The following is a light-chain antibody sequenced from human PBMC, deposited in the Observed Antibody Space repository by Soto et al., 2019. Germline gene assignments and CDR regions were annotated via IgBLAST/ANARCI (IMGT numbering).Light chain of an antibody. CDR2: DVN. V-gene: IGLV2-14*03. J-gene: IGLJ2*01. CDR1: SSDVGGYNS. Sequence: QSVLTQPASVSGSPGESITISCTGTSSDVGGYNSVSWHQQHPGKAPKLLVYDVNNRPSGVSNRFSGSKSGNTASLTISGLQAEDEADYYCASYPSRSTLAFGGGTTLTVL. CDR3: ASYPSRSTLA.